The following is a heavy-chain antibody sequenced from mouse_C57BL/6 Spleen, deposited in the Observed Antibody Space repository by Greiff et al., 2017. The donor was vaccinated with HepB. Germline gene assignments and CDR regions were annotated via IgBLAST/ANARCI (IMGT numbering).Heavy chain of an antibody. CDR2: IGPGSGST. V-gene: IGHV1-77*01. CDR1: GYTFTDYY. Sequence: QVQLQQSGAELVKPGASVEISCKASGYTFTDYYINWVKQRPGQGLEWIGKIGPGSGSTYYNEKFKGKATLTADKSSSTAYMQLSSLTSEDSAVYFCAREFITTVVATDAMDYWGQGTSVTVSS. J-gene: IGHJ4*01. D-gene: IGHD1-1*01. CDR3: AREFITTVVATDAMDY.